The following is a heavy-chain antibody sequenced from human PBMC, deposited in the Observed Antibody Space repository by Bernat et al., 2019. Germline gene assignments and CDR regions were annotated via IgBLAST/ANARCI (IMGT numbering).Heavy chain of an antibody. D-gene: IGHD6-13*01. Sequence: QVQLVQSGAEVKKPGSSVKVSCKASGGTFSSYTISWVRQAPGQGLEWMGRIIPILGIANYAQKFQGRVTITADKSTSTAYMELSSLRSEDTAVYYCARGHSSSWYPWRVYWGQGTLVTVSS. CDR2: IIPILGIA. J-gene: IGHJ4*02. CDR1: GGTFSSYT. V-gene: IGHV1-69*02. CDR3: ARGHSSSWYPWRVY.